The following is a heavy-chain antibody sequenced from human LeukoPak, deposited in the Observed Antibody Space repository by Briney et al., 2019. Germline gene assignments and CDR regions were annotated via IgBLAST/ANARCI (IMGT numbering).Heavy chain of an antibody. CDR1: GITFSSYG. D-gene: IGHD4-17*01. CDR2: ISSTGGTT. J-gene: IGHJ4*02. V-gene: IGHV3-23*01. Sequence: GGSLRLSCAASGITFSSYGMSWVRQAPGKGLEWVSSISSTGGTTYYADSVKGRFTISRDNSKNTLYLQMNSLRAEDTAVYYCAKDNDYGDYAWGQGTLVTVSS. CDR3: AKDNDYGDYA.